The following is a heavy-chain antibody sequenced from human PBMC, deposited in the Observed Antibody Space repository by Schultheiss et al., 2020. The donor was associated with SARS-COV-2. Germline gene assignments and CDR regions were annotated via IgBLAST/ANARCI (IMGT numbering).Heavy chain of an antibody. CDR1: GGSISSYY. CDR2: IYYSGST. V-gene: IGHV4-59*01. D-gene: IGHD2-21*02. Sequence: SETLSLTCTVSGGSISSYYWSWIRQPPGKGLEWIGYIYYSGSTNYNPSLKSRVTISVDTSKNQFSLKLSSVTAADTAVYYCARGIVVVTGYYYFDYWGQGTLVTVSS. J-gene: IGHJ4*02. CDR3: ARGIVVVTGYYYFDY.